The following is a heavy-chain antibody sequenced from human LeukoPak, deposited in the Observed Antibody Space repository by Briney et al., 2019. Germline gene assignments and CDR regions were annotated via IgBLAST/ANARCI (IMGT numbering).Heavy chain of an antibody. V-gene: IGHV3-30-3*01. CDR1: GFTSSSYA. D-gene: IGHD2-2*01. J-gene: IGHJ6*02. Sequence: GGSLRLSCAASGFTSSSYAMHWVRQAPGKGLEWVAVISYDGSNKYYADSVKGRFTISRDNSKNTLYLQMNSLRAEDTAVYYCAKVGPAAIYDYGMDVWGQGTTVTVSS. CDR2: ISYDGSNK. CDR3: AKVGPAAIYDYGMDV.